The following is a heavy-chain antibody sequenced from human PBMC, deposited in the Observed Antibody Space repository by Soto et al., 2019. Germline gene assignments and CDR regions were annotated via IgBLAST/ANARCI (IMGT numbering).Heavy chain of an antibody. V-gene: IGHV3-23*01. CDR2: VNGRGDSA. J-gene: IGHJ4*02. CDR1: GFTFKNFA. CDR3: TKGRYSEWSLSGGGAES. Sequence: EVQLLESGGDSVLAGGSLRLSCEASGFTFKNFAMSWVRQAPGKGLEWVSAVNGRGDSAFYADSVRGRFTISRDHAKNTIHLQLDSLRVDDTALYYCTKGRYSEWSLSGGGAESWGRGTLVTFSS. D-gene: IGHD3-3*01.